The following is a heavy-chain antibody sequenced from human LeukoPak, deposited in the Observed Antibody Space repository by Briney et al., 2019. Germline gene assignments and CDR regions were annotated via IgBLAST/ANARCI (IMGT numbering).Heavy chain of an antibody. CDR3: ARDPPPYDSGGWRFNWIDP. Sequence: ASVKVSCKASGYTFTSYGISWVRQAPGQGLEWMGWINPNGGATDFAQKFQGRVTMTRDTSISTAYMELSRLRSDDTAVYYCARDPPPYDSGGWRFNWIDPWGQGTLVTVSS. D-gene: IGHD3-22*01. J-gene: IGHJ5*02. CDR1: GYTFTSYG. V-gene: IGHV1-2*02. CDR2: INPNGGAT.